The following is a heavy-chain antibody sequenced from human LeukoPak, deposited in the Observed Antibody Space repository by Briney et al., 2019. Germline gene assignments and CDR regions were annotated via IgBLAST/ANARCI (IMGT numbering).Heavy chain of an antibody. Sequence: GGSLRLSCAASGFTFSIYGIHWVRQAPGKGLEWVAVISYDGSNKYYADSVKGRFTISRDNAKNSLYLQMNSLRAEDTAVYYCARDPLLSIAARPGYFDLWGRGTLVTVSS. CDR2: ISYDGSNK. V-gene: IGHV3-33*05. CDR3: ARDPLLSIAARPGYFDL. D-gene: IGHD6-6*01. J-gene: IGHJ2*01. CDR1: GFTFSIYG.